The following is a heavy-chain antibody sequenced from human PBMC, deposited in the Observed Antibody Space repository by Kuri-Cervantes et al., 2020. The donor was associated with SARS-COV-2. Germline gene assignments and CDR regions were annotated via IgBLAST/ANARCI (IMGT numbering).Heavy chain of an antibody. CDR3: GRNSLGYCSSGNCYSINY. CDR2: INPSGGST. V-gene: IGHV1-46*01. J-gene: IGHJ4*02. D-gene: IGHD2-15*01. Sequence: ASVKVSCKASGYTFTSYYMHWVRQAPGQGLEWMGIINPSGGSTSYAQKFQGRVTMTRDTSTSTVYMELSSLRSEDTAVYYCGRNSLGYCSSGNCYSINYWGQGTLVTVSS. CDR1: GYTFTSYY.